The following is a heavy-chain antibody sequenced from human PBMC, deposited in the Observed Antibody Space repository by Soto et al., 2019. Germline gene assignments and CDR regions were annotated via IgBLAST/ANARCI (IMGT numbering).Heavy chain of an antibody. Sequence: EVQLLESGGGLVQPGGSLRLSCAASGFTFSSYAMSWVRQAPGKGLEWVSAISGSGGSTYYADSVKGRFTISRDNSKNTLYLPMNSLRAEDTAVDYCATVRSSIVAAAGEFDYWGQGTLVTVSS. V-gene: IGHV3-23*01. J-gene: IGHJ4*02. CDR1: GFTFSSYA. D-gene: IGHD6-13*01. CDR2: ISGSGGST. CDR3: ATVRSSIVAAAGEFDY.